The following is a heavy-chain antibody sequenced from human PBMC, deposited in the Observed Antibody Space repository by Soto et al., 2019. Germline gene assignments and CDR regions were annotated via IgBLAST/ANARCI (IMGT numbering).Heavy chain of an antibody. D-gene: IGHD6-6*01. CDR1: GGTFSSYA. V-gene: IGHV1-69*13. Sequence: ASVKVSCKASGGTFSSYAISWVRQAPGQGLEWMGGIIPIFGTANYAQKFQGRVTITADESTSTAYVELSSLRSEDTAVYYCASRDSSSSSYWFDPWGQGTLVTVSS. J-gene: IGHJ5*02. CDR3: ASRDSSSSSYWFDP. CDR2: IIPIFGTA.